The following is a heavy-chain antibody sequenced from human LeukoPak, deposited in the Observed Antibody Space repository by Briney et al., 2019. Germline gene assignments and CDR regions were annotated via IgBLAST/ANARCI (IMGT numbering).Heavy chain of an antibody. D-gene: IGHD1-1*01. V-gene: IGHV4-28*05. CDR2: IYYSGSI. Sequence: SDTLSLTCAVSGYSISSSHWWGWIRQPPGKGLGWIGYIYYSGSIYYNPSLKSRVTMSVDTSKNQFSLKLSSVTAVDTAVYYCARSRVTTGTTFDLWGRGTLVTVSS. CDR1: GYSISSSHW. CDR3: ARSRVTTGTTFDL. J-gene: IGHJ2*01.